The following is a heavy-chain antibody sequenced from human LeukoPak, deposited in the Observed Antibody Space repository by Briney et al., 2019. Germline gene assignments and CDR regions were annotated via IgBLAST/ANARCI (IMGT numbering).Heavy chain of an antibody. CDR2: IYPGDSDT. D-gene: IGHD6-13*01. V-gene: IGHV5-51*01. CDR1: VYSFTSLW. CDR3: ARAPSSSWTDY. Sequence: GESLKISCKGSVYSFTSLWIGGVRQMPGKGLEWMGIIYPGDSDTRYSPSFQGQVTISADKSISTAYLQWSSLKASDTAMYYCARAPSSSWTDYWGQGTLVTVSS. J-gene: IGHJ4*02.